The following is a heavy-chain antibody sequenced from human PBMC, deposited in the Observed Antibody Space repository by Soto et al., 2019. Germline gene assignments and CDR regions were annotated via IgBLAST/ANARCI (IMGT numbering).Heavy chain of an antibody. CDR3: AKLISQAHFDY. CDR1: GFTFSVSD. D-gene: IGHD3-16*01. J-gene: IGHJ4*02. Sequence: DVQVLESGGGLVQPGGSLRLSCSPSGFTFSVSDMTWVRQAPGKGLEWVSSIRISGDAGYYADPVQGPFTIARDNSKNTLYLQMDRLRAEDTAEYCFAKLISQAHFDYWGRGGLVTVSS. CDR2: IRISGDAG. V-gene: IGHV3-23*01.